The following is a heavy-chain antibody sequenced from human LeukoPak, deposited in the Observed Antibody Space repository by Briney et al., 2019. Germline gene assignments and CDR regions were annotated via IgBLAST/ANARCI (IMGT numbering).Heavy chain of an antibody. CDR3: AGYSYGYPFDY. CDR2: INWNGGST. Sequence: GGSLRLSCAASGFTFDDYGMSWVRQAPGKGLKWVSGINWNGGSTGYADSVKGRFTISRDNAKNSLYLQMNSLRAEDTALYYCAGYSYGYPFDYWGQGTLVTVSS. V-gene: IGHV3-20*04. J-gene: IGHJ4*02. D-gene: IGHD5-18*01. CDR1: GFTFDDYG.